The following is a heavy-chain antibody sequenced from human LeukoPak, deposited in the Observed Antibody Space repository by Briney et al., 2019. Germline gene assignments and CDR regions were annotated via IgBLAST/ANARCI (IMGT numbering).Heavy chain of an antibody. Sequence: PGGSLRLXCAASGFTFSSYEMKWVRQAPGKGLEWVSYISSSGSTIYYADSVKGRFTISRDNAKKSLYLQMNSLRAEDTAVYYCARDSPYGQLDYWGQGTLVTVSS. J-gene: IGHJ4*02. V-gene: IGHV3-48*03. CDR3: ARDSPYGQLDY. CDR1: GFTFSSYE. CDR2: ISSSGSTI. D-gene: IGHD4-17*01.